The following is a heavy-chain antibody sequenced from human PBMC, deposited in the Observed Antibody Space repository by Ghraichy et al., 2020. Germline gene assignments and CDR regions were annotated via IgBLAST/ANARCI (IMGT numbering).Heavy chain of an antibody. CDR3: ASPSGYSGYPGLYGLDV. CDR2: IHPSGSST. D-gene: IGHD5-12*01. CDR1: GYTFTSYS. V-gene: IGHV1-46*01. J-gene: IGHJ6*02. Sequence: ASVKVSCKASGYTFTSYSMYWVRQAPGQGLEWVGVIHPSGSSTSYAQNFQGRVSLTRDTSTSTVYMELSSLRYEDTAVYYCASPSGYSGYPGLYGLDVWGQGTTVTVSS.